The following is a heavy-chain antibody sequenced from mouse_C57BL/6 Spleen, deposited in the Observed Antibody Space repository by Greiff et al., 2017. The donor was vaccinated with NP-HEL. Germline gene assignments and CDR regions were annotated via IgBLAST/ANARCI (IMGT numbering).Heavy chain of an antibody. Sequence: VQLQQSGPELVKPGASVKIPCKASGYTFTDYNMDWVKQSHGKSLEWIGDINPNNGGTIYSQKFKGKATLTVDKSSSTAYMELRSLTSEDTAVYYCARRITTPEYFDVWGTGTTVTVSS. V-gene: IGHV1-18*01. J-gene: IGHJ1*03. CDR3: ARRITTPEYFDV. CDR1: GYTFTDYN. CDR2: INPNNGGT. D-gene: IGHD1-1*01.